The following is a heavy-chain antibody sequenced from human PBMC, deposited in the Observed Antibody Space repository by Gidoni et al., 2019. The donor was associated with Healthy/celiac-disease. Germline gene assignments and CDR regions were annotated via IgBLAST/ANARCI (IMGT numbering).Heavy chain of an antibody. V-gene: IGHV3-33*01. CDR2: IWYDGSNK. CDR1: GFTFSSYG. J-gene: IGHJ4*02. D-gene: IGHD6-13*01. CDR3: ARDLYSSSWPGGFDY. Sequence: QVQLVESGGGVVQPGRSLRLSCAASGFTFSSYGMHWVRQAPGKGLEWVAVIWYDGSNKYYADSVKGRFTISRDNSKNTLYLQMNSLRAEDTAVYYCARDLYSSSWPGGFDYWGQGTLVTVSS.